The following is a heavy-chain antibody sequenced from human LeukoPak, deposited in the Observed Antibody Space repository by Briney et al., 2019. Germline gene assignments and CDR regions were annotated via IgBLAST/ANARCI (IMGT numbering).Heavy chain of an antibody. Sequence: SETLSLTCTASGGSISSGGYYWSWIRQPPGKGLEWIGYIYHSGSTYYNPSLKSRVTISVDRSKNQFSLKLSSVTAADTAVYYCARAPLGVVVPAAPPMDVWGKGTTVTVSS. J-gene: IGHJ6*04. CDR3: ARAPLGVVVPAAPPMDV. D-gene: IGHD2-2*01. CDR2: IYHSGST. CDR1: GGSISSGGYY. V-gene: IGHV4-30-2*01.